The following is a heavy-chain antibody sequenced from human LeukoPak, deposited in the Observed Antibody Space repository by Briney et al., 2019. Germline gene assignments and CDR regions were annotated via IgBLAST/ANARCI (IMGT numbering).Heavy chain of an antibody. Sequence: GGSLRLSCAASGFXFSSYAMSWVRQAPGKGLKWVSGISGRGGSTNYADSVKGRFTISRDNSKNTLYLQMNSLRAEDTALYYCAKNFGTVTTYYYYYGMDVWGQGTTVTVSS. CDR2: ISGRGGST. V-gene: IGHV3-23*01. CDR1: GFXFSSYA. D-gene: IGHD4-17*01. J-gene: IGHJ6*02. CDR3: AKNFGTVTTYYYYYGMDV.